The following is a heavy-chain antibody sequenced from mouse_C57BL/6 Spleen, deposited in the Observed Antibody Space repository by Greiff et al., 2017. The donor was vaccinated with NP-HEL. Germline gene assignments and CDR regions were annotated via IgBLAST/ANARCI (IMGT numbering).Heavy chain of an antibody. J-gene: IGHJ4*01. CDR2: IDPETGGT. D-gene: IGHD1-1*01. Sequence: QVQLKESGAELVRPGASVTLSCKASGYTFTDYEMHWVKQTPVHGLEWIGAIDPETGGTAYNQKFKGKAILTADKSSSTAYMELRSLTSEDSAVYYCTRSGIGVTTVVARAMDYWGQGTSVTVSS. CDR1: GYTFTDYE. V-gene: IGHV1-15*01. CDR3: TRSGIGVTTVVARAMDY.